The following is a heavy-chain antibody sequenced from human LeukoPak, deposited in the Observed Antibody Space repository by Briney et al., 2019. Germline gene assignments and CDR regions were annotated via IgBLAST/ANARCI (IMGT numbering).Heavy chain of an antibody. D-gene: IGHD3-10*01. J-gene: IGHJ5*02. CDR3: AREAPYWFGLFDP. CDR1: DASIRSNGHY. Sequence: SETLSLTCNVSDASIRSNGHYWGWIRQPPGKGLEWIGSIYYGGSTYYNPSLKSRITISVDTSKNQFSLRLTSVTAADTAIYYCAREAPYWFGLFDPWGQGTLVIVSS. V-gene: IGHV4-39*07. CDR2: IYYGGST.